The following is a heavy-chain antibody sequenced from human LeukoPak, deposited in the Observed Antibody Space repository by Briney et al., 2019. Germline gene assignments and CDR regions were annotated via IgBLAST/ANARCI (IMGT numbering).Heavy chain of an antibody. CDR3: ARANFLYCSSSTCLFDY. CDR2: INPNDGDT. Sequence: ASVKVCCKASGYIFTDYYMHWVRQAPGQGFEWMGWINPNDGDTNYAQKFQGRVTMTRDTSISTAHMEVSRLRSDDTAVYYCARANFLYCSSSTCLFDYWGQGTLVTVSS. D-gene: IGHD2-2*01. J-gene: IGHJ4*02. CDR1: GYIFTDYY. V-gene: IGHV1-2*02.